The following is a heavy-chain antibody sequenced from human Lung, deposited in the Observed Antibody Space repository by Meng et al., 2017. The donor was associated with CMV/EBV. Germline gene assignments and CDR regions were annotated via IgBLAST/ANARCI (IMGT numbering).Heavy chain of an antibody. J-gene: IGHJ4*02. CDR3: ARDPYATGWAG. V-gene: IGHV4-4*02. CDR1: GGSISISTW. CDR2: IYHSGGT. D-gene: IGHD6-19*01. Sequence: QMPLQESGRGLVKPSGTLSLTCAVSGGSISISTWWSWVRQPPGKGLEWIGEIYHSGGTNYNPSLRGRVTISLDKSKNQFSLTLRSVTAADTAVYYCARDPYATGWAGWGQGTLVTVSS.